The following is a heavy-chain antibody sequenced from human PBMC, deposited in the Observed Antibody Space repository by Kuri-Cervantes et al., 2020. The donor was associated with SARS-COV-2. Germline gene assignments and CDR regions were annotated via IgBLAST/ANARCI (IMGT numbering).Heavy chain of an antibody. V-gene: IGHV3-23*01. Sequence: GESLKISCAASGFSFSSYAMSWVRQAPGKGLEWVSAISGSGDNTYYADFVKGRFTISRDNSQNTVYLQMNSLRGEDTALYYCAQDVSQLGRACRYWGQGTLVTVSS. D-gene: IGHD6-6*01. CDR2: ISGSGDNT. CDR1: GFSFSSYA. J-gene: IGHJ4*02. CDR3: AQDVSQLGRACRY.